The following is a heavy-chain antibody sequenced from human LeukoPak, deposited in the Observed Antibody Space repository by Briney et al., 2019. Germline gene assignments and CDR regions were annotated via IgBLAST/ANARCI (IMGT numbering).Heavy chain of an antibody. J-gene: IGHJ2*01. CDR2: IYYSGST. Sequence: PSQTLSLTCTVSGGSISSGGYYWSWIRQHPGKGLEWIGYIYYSGSTYYNPSLKSRVTFSLDTANNQFSLRLTSVTAADTAVFYCARVAKFGSTCRGKYWYFDLWGPGTLVTVSS. CDR1: GGSISSGGYY. V-gene: IGHV4-31*03. D-gene: IGHD3-10*01. CDR3: ARVAKFGSTCRGKYWYFDL.